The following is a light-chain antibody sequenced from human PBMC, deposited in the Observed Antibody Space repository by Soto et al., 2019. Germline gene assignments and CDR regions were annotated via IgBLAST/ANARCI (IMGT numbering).Light chain of an antibody. Sequence: DIVMTQSPASLTVSLGERATINCKSSQSILTSSNNKNYITWYQQKPGQPPKLLIYWASTRESGVPDRFSGSGSGTEFTLTISSLQAEDVAVYYCQQYYSIPYTFGRGTKLEIK. CDR2: WAS. CDR1: QSILTSSNNKNY. V-gene: IGKV4-1*01. J-gene: IGKJ2*01. CDR3: QQYYSIPYT.